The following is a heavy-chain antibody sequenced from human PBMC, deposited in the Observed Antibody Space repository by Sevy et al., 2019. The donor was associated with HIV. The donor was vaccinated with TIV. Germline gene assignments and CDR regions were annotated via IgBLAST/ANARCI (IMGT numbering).Heavy chain of an antibody. CDR2: INQDGSEK. Sequence: GGSLRLSCAASGFTFSSYWMSWVRQAPGGGLGGVANINQDGSEKNYVDSVKGRFTISRDNAENSLYLQMNSLRVDDTAVYFCAREVPRLPITYWGQGSLVTVSS. V-gene: IGHV3-7*01. CDR3: AREVPRLPITY. D-gene: IGHD6-25*01. J-gene: IGHJ4*02. CDR1: GFTFSSYW.